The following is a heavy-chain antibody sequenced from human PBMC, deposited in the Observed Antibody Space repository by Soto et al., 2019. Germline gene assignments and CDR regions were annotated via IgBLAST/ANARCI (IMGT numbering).Heavy chain of an antibody. CDR1: GFTFSSYA. CDR3: AKGHYSGNYLYFDY. CDR2: ISGGGGST. J-gene: IGHJ4*02. Sequence: GGSLRLSCAASGFTFSSYAMSWVRQAPGKGLEWVSVISGGGGSTYYADSVKGRFTISRDNSKSTLYLQMNSLRADDTAVYYCAKGHYSGNYLYFDYWGQGTLVTVSS. D-gene: IGHD1-26*01. V-gene: IGHV3-23*01.